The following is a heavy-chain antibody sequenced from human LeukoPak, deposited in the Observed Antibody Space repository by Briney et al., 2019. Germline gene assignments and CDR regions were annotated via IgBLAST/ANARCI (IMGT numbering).Heavy chain of an antibody. CDR2: IYYSGST. CDR3: ASTYKYSSGWYLDY. J-gene: IGHJ4*02. D-gene: IGHD6-19*01. Sequence: PSETLSLTCTVSGGSVSSGSYYWSWIRQPPGKGLEWIGYIYYSGSTNYNPSLKSRVTISVDTSKNQFSLKLSSVTAADTAVYYCASTYKYSSGWYLDYWGQGTLVTVSS. V-gene: IGHV4-61*01. CDR1: GGSVSSGSYY.